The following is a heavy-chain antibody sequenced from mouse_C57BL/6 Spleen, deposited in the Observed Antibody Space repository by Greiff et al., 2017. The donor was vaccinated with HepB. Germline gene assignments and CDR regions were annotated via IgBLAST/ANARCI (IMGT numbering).Heavy chain of an antibody. Sequence: EVKVVESGGDLVKPGGSLKLSCAASGFTFSSYGMSWVRQTPDKRLEWVATISSGGSYTYYPDSVKGRFTISRDNAKNTLYLQMSSLKSEDTAMYYCARQGGLRAMDYWGQGTSVTVSS. CDR2: ISSGGSYT. CDR1: GFTFSSYG. D-gene: IGHD2-4*01. CDR3: ARQGGLRAMDY. V-gene: IGHV5-6*01. J-gene: IGHJ4*01.